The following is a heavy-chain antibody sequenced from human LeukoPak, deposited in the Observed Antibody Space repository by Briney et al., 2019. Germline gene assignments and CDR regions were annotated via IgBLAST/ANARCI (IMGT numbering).Heavy chain of an antibody. CDR1: GGSISSSSYF. CDR2: ILSSGST. V-gene: IGHV4-61*05. Sequence: SETLSLTCTVSGGSISSSSYFWGWIRQPPGKGLEWIGYILSSGSTNYNPSVKSRVTISVDTSKNQFSLKLSSVTAADTAVYYCARTNQISETAFDIWGQGTMVIVSS. J-gene: IGHJ3*02. CDR3: ARTNQISETAFDI. D-gene: IGHD1-14*01.